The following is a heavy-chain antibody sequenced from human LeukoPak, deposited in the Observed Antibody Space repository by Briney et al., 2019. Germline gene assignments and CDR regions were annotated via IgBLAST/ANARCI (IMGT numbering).Heavy chain of an antibody. CDR1: GYTFTGYY. V-gene: IGHV1-2*02. D-gene: IGHD6-19*01. CDR3: ARADVSIAVAGTWNWFDY. J-gene: IGHJ4*02. CDR2: INPNSGGT. Sequence: ASVKVSCKASGYTFTGYYMHWVRQAPGQGLEWMGWINPNSGGTNYAQKFQGRVTMTRDTSISTAYMELSRLRSDDTAVYYCARADVSIAVAGTWNWFDYWGQGTLVTVSS.